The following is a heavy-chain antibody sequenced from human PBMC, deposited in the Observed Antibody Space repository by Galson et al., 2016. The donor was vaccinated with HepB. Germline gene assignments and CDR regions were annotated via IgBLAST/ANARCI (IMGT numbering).Heavy chain of an antibody. CDR2: LYDGRT. V-gene: IGHV4-39*01. D-gene: IGHD3-3*01. J-gene: IGHJ6*04. CDR3: ATLDFWSGYFYYGMDV. CDR1: GGSISSSTYY. Sequence: TLSLTCTVSGGSISSSTYYWGWIRQPPGKRLEWIGSLYDGRTYYNPSLKSRVTISVDTSKNQFSLKLSSVTAADTAVYYCATLDFWSGYFYYGMDVWGKGTTVTVSS.